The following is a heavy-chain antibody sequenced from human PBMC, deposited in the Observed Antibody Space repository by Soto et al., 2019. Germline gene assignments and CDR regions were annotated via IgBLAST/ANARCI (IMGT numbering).Heavy chain of an antibody. V-gene: IGHV3-48*02. D-gene: IGHD2-8*01. Sequence: HPGVSLRLSCAASGFTFSNYNMDWVRQAPGKGLEWVSYISSSGSNIYYADSVKGRFTISRDNAKNSLYLQMISLRDEDTAVYYCVSEDVLVDVWGQGTTVTVSS. CDR3: VSEDVLVDV. J-gene: IGHJ6*02. CDR2: ISSSGSNI. CDR1: GFTFSNYN.